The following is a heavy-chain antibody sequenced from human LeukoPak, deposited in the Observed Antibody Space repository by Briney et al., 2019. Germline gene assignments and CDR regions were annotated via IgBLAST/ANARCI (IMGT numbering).Heavy chain of an antibody. J-gene: IGHJ4*02. Sequence: ASVKLSCKASGYTFTSYGISWVRQAPGQGLEWMGWISAYEGNTNYAQKLRGRVTMSTDTSTSTPYMELKSLRSDDTAVYYCARDLSLYDLWSGSDYWGQGTLVTVSS. CDR2: ISAYEGNT. CDR3: ARDLSLYDLWSGSDY. D-gene: IGHD3-3*01. V-gene: IGHV1-18*01. CDR1: GYTFTSYG.